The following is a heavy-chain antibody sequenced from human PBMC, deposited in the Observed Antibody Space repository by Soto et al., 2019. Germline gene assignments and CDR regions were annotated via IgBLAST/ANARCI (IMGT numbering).Heavy chain of an antibody. D-gene: IGHD2-15*01. V-gene: IGHV1-2*04. J-gene: IGHJ4*02. CDR1: GYTFTGYY. CDR3: AIAFFEVCRGGSGSSGYLDY. Sequence: ASVKVSCKASGYTFTGYYMHWVRQAPGQGLEWMGWINPNSGGTNYAQKFQGWVTMTRDTSISTAYMELSRLRSDDTAVYYCAIAFFEVCRGGSGSSGYLDYWGQGTLVTVSS. CDR2: INPNSGGT.